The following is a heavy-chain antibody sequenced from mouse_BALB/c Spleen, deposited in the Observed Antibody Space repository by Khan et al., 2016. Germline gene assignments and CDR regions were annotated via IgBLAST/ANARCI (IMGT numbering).Heavy chain of an antibody. CDR2: ISYSGST. V-gene: IGHV3-2*02. Sequence: EVQLQESGPGLVKPSQSLSLTCTVTGYSITSGYGWNWIRQFPGNKLEWMGYISYSGSTNYNPSLKSRISITRDTSTNQFFLQLNSVTTEDTATYFCASDPYGYDVAWFAYWGQGTLVSVSA. CDR3: ASDPYGYDVAWFAY. CDR1: GYSITSGYG. J-gene: IGHJ3*01. D-gene: IGHD2-2*01.